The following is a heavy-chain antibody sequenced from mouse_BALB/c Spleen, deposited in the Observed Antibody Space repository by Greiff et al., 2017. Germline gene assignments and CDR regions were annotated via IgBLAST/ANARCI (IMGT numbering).Heavy chain of an antibody. V-gene: IGHV3-6*02. CDR1: GYSITSGYY. J-gene: IGHJ4*01. CDR3: AEYGNYED. Sequence: EVQLQQSGPGLVKPSQSLSLTCSVTGYSITSGYYWNWIRQFPGNKLEWMGYISYDGSNNYNPSLKNRISITRDTSKNQFFLKLNSVTTEDTATYYCAEYGNYEDWGQGTSVTVSS. D-gene: IGHD2-10*02. CDR2: ISYDGSN.